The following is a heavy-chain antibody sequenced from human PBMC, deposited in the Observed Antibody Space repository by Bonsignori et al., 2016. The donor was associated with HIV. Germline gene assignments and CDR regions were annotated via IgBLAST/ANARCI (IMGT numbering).Heavy chain of an antibody. V-gene: IGHV3-7*03. D-gene: IGHD1-26*01. CDR1: GFTFSSYW. CDR3: ARAPWSSTYYESDY. J-gene: IGHJ4*02. Sequence: GGSLRLSCAASGFTFSSYWMSWVRQAPGKGLEWVANIKQDGSEKYYVDSLKGRFTISRDNAKNSLYLQMSSLRAEDTAVYYCARAPWSSTYYESDYWGQGTLVTVSS. CDR2: IKQDGSEK.